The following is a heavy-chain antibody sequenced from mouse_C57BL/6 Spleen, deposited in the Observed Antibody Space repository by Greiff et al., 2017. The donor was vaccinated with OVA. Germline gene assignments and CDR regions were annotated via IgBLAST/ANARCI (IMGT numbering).Heavy chain of an antibody. D-gene: IGHD2-5*01. CDR2: IRSKSNNYAS. J-gene: IGHJ4*01. CDR1: GFSFTTYA. CDR3: VNHAYYSNYYAMDY. V-gene: IGHV10-1*01. Sequence: VQLKESGGGLVQPKGSLKLSCAASGFSFTTYAMNWVRQAPGKGLEWVARIRSKSNNYASNYAVSGKDRFTISRNDSESMLYLQMNNLKTEDTAMYYGVNHAYYSNYYAMDYWGQGTTVTVSS.